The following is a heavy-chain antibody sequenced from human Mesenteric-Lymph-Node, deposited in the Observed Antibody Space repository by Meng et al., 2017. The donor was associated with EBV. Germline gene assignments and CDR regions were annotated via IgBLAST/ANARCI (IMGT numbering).Heavy chain of an antibody. Sequence: QVLESGGGLVQPGGSLRLSCAASGFTFTKYAMSWVRQAPGKGLEWVSGISGSGRDTYYADSVKGRFTVSRDNSRNTLFLQLNSLRVDDTAVYYCAKVFDLWGQGTLVTVSS. J-gene: IGHJ5*02. CDR3: AKVFDL. CDR1: GFTFTKYA. V-gene: IGHV3-23*01. CDR2: ISGSGRDT.